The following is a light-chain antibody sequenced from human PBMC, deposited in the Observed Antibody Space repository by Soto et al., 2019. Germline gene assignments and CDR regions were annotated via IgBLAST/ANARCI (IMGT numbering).Light chain of an antibody. CDR3: CSYTSSTALVL. CDR2: DVI. Sequence: QSALTQPASVSGSPGQSITISCSGSSSDIGGFNYVSWYQQHPGNAPKLLIYDVINRPSGISHRFSGSKSGSTASLTISGLQAADEADYFCCSYTSSTALVLFGGGTKVTVL. V-gene: IGLV2-14*03. J-gene: IGLJ2*01. CDR1: SSDIGGFNY.